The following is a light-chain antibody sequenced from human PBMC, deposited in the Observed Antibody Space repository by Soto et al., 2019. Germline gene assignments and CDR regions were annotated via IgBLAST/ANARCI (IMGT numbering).Light chain of an antibody. J-gene: IGKJ1*01. CDR1: QSIGLA. Sequence: EIVLTQSPATLSLSPGERATLSCRASQSIGLAIAWYQHKPGQAPRLLIFDASQRATGIPARFRGSGSGTDFTLSISSLEPEEFAVYYSQQSTDRPPWTFGQGTKVESK. CDR3: QQSTDRPPWT. CDR2: DAS. V-gene: IGKV3-11*01.